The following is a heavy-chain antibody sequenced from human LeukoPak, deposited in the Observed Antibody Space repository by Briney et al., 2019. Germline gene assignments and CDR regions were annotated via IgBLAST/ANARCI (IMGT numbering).Heavy chain of an antibody. CDR2: IYYSGST. CDR1: GGSISSGGYY. CDR3: ATVRWTVTTKAFDY. V-gene: IGHV4-31*03. D-gene: IGHD4-17*01. J-gene: IGHJ4*02. Sequence: PSETLSLTCTVSGGSISSGGYYWNLIRQHPGKGLEWIGYIYYSGSTYYNPSLKSRVTISLDTSKNQFSLKLNSVSAADTAVYYCATVRWTVTTKAFDYWGQGTLVTVSS.